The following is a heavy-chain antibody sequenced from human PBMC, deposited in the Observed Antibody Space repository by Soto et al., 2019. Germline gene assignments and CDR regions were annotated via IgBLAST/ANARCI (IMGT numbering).Heavy chain of an antibody. D-gene: IGHD2-8*02. V-gene: IGHV1-18*01. CDR1: GYTFTSYG. J-gene: IGHJ6*02. CDR2: ISAYNGNT. Sequence: ASVKVSCKASGYTFTSYGISWVRRAPGQGLEWMGWISAYNGNTNYAQKLQGRVTMTTDTSTSTAYMELRSLRSDDTAVYYCARDKVLGPGDYYYYGMDVWGQGTTVTVS. CDR3: ARDKVLGPGDYYYYGMDV.